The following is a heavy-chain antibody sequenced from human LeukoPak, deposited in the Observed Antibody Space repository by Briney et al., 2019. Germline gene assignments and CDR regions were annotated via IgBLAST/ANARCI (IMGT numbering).Heavy chain of an antibody. D-gene: IGHD6-19*01. J-gene: IGHJ6*03. CDR1: GDSISSYY. CDR2: IYYSGST. V-gene: IGHV4-59*01. Sequence: PSETLSLTCTVSGDSISSYYWSWLRQPPGKGLEGGGYIYYSGSTNSTPSLKSRVNISVDTSKNQFSLKLSSVTAAVTAVYYCASADGGSGWYGDYYYIDVWGKGTTVTVSS. CDR3: ASADGGSGWYGDYYYIDV.